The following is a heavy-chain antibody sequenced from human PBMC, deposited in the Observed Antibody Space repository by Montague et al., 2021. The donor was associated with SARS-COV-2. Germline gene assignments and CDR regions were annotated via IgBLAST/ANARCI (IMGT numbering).Heavy chain of an antibody. Sequence: PALVKPTQTLTLTCTFSGFSLSTSGMCVSWIRQPPGKALEWLALXDWDDDKYYSTSLKARLTISKDTSKNQVALTMTNMDPVDTATYYCARIGSSSWPAFDYWGQGTLVTVSS. CDR3: ARIGSSSWPAFDY. V-gene: IGHV2-70*01. CDR1: GFSLSTSGMC. J-gene: IGHJ4*02. CDR2: XDWDDDK. D-gene: IGHD6-13*01.